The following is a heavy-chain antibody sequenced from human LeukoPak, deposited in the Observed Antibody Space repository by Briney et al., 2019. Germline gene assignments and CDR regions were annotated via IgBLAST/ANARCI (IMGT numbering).Heavy chain of an antibody. D-gene: IGHD6-19*01. CDR2: IIPILGIA. CDR3: GRAHPGYSSGWYDY. CDR1: GGTFSSYA. J-gene: IGHJ4*02. V-gene: IGHV1-69*04. Sequence: SVKVSCKASGGTFSSYAISWVRQAPGQGLEWMGRIIPILGIANYAQKFQGRVTITADKSTSTAYMELSSLRSEDTAVYYCGRAHPGYSSGWYDYWGQGTLVTVSS.